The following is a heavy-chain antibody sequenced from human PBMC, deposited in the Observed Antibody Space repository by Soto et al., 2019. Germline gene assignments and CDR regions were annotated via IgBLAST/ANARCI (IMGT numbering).Heavy chain of an antibody. CDR2: IYSSGGT. V-gene: IGHV4-61*01. Sequence: QVQLQESGPGLVKPSETLSLTCTVSAGSVRSGSYYWSWIRQPPGKGLEWIGYIYSSGGTSYNPSLKSRVTISVDTSKNQFSLKLSSVTAADTAVYYCARDGDGYNYWGQGTLVTVSS. CDR3: ARDGDGYNY. D-gene: IGHD5-12*01. CDR1: AGSVRSGSYY. J-gene: IGHJ4*02.